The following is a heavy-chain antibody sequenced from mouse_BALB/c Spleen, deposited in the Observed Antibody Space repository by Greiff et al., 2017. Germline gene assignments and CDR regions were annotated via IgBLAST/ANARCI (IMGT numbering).Heavy chain of an antibody. CDR3: ARRVNYGHFDY. D-gene: IGHD1-2*01. CDR2: IDTSDSYT. CDR1: GYTFTDYW. J-gene: IGHJ2*01. V-gene: IGHV1-69*01. Sequence: VQLQQSGAELVMPGASVKMSCKASGYTFTDYWMHWLKQRPGQGLEWIGAIDTSDSYTSYNQKFKGKATLTVDESSSTAYMQLSSLTSEDSAVYYCARRVNYGHFDYWGQGTTLTVSS.